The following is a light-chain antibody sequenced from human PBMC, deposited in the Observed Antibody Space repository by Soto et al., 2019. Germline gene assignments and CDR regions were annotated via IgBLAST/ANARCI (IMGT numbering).Light chain of an antibody. CDR3: QQYYSYPPGT. CDR2: SAS. V-gene: IGKV1-8*01. CDR1: QGISSY. Sequence: AIRMTQSPSSLSASTGDRVTITCRASQGISSYLAWYQQKPGKAPKLLIYSASTLQRGVPSRFSGSGSGTDFTLTISCLQSEDFATYYCQQYYSYPPGTFGQGTKVEIK. J-gene: IGKJ1*01.